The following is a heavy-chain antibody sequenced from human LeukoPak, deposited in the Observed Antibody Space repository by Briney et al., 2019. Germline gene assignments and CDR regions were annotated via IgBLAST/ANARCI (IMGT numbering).Heavy chain of an antibody. Sequence: GGSLRLSCAASGFSFSSYWMSWVRQAPGKGLEWVANIKQDGSEKYYVDSLKGRFTISRDNAENSLYLQINSLRAGDTAVYYCARGGDCNYWGQGTLVTVSS. CDR3: ARGGDCNY. V-gene: IGHV3-7*01. D-gene: IGHD2-21*01. CDR1: GFSFSSYW. J-gene: IGHJ4*02. CDR2: IKQDGSEK.